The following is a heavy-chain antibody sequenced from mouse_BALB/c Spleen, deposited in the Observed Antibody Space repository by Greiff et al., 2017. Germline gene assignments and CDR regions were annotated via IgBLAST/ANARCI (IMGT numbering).Heavy chain of an antibody. J-gene: IGHJ2*01. CDR2: ISSGSSTI. CDR3: ARDYYGTEY. CDR1: GFTFSSFG. D-gene: IGHD1-1*01. Sequence: EVKLVESGGGLVQPGGSRKLSCAASGFTFSSFGMHWVRQAPEKGLEWVAYISSGSSTIYYADTVKGRFTISRDNPKNTLFLQMTSLRSEDTAMYYCARDYYGTEYWGQGTTLTVSS. V-gene: IGHV5-17*02.